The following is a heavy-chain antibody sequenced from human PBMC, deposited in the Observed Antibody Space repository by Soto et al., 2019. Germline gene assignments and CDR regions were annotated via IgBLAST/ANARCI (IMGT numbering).Heavy chain of an antibody. CDR2: ISARNGNT. CDR3: ARGRYGDY. V-gene: IGHV1-18*01. Sequence: QVHLVQSGAEVKKPGASVKVSCKASGYTVTSYGITWVRQAPGQGLEWMGWISARNGNTDYAQKLQGRVIVTRDTSTSTAYMELRSLRSDDTAVYYCARGRYGDYWGQGALVTVSS. CDR1: GYTVTSYG. J-gene: IGHJ4*02. D-gene: IGHD1-1*01.